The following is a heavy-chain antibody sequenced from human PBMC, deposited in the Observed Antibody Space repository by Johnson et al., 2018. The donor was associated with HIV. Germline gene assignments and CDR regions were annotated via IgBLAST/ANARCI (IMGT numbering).Heavy chain of an antibody. CDR1: GFTFSSYD. CDR2: IGTAGDT. D-gene: IGHD5-12*01. Sequence: VQLVESGGGLVQPGGSLKLSCAASGFTFSSYDMHWVRQGTGKGLEWVSAIGTAGDTYYADSVKGRLTTSRDNAKKTMYLQMNSLRTEDTAVYYCARGGLTAFDIWGQGTMVTVSS. V-gene: IGHV3-13*01. J-gene: IGHJ3*02. CDR3: ARGGLTAFDI.